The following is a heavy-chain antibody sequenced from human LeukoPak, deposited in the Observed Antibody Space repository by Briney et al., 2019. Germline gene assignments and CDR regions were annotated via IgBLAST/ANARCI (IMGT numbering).Heavy chain of an antibody. Sequence: ASVKVSCKASGYTFTSYGISWVRQAPGQGLEWMGWISAYNGNTNYAQKLQDRVTMTTDTSTSTAYMELRSLRSDDTAVYYCAREAAHPYSSGWYKGGWFDPWGQGTLVTVSS. J-gene: IGHJ5*02. CDR3: AREAAHPYSSGWYKGGWFDP. CDR2: ISAYNGNT. D-gene: IGHD6-13*01. CDR1: GYTFTSYG. V-gene: IGHV1-18*01.